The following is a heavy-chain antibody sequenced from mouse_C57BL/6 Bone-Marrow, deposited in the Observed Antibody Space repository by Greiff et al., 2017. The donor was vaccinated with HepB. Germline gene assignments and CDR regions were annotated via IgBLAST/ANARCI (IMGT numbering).Heavy chain of an antibody. CDR2: IHPSDSDT. D-gene: IGHD3-2*02. Sequence: QVQLQQPGAELVKPGASVKVSCKASGYTFTSYWMHWVKQRPGQGLEWIGRIHPSDSDTNYNQKFKGKATLTVDKSSSTAYMQLSSLTAEDSAVYYCAKTAQATYAMDYWGQGTSVTVSS. J-gene: IGHJ4*01. V-gene: IGHV1-74*01. CDR1: GYTFTSYW. CDR3: AKTAQATYAMDY.